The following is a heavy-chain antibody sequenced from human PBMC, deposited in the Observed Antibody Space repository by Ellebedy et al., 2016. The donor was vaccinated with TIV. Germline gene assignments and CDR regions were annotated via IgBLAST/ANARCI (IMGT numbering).Heavy chain of an antibody. CDR1: GYTFTGYY. CDR3: ARDGDYCSSASCYGYDY. V-gene: IGHV1-2*02. CDR2: ISHNSGAT. J-gene: IGHJ4*02. D-gene: IGHD2-2*01. Sequence: AASVKVSCKASGYTFTGYYMQWVRQAPGQGLEWMGWISHNSGATNYAQKFQGRVTMTRDTSISTAYMELSRLRSDDTAVYYCARDGDYCSSASCYGYDYWGQGTLVTVSS.